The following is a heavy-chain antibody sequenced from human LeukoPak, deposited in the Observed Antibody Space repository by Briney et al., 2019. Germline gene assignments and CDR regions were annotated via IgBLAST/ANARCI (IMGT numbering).Heavy chain of an antibody. J-gene: IGHJ4*02. V-gene: IGHV5-51*01. CDR1: GYIFTSYW. CDR2: IYPGDSDT. Sequence: RGASLQISCKGSGYIFTSYWIGWVRQLPGKGLEWMGIIYPGDSDTRYSPSFQGQVTISADKSISTAYLQWSSLKASDTAMYYCARPNYYYDSSGYYRYYFDYWGQGTLVTVSS. CDR3: ARPNYYYDSSGYYRYYFDY. D-gene: IGHD3-22*01.